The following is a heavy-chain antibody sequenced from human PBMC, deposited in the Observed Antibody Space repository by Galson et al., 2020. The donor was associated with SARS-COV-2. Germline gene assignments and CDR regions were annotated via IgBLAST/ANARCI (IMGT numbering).Heavy chain of an antibody. CDR2: LSYDGSNK. D-gene: IGHD3-9*01. V-gene: IGHV3-30*03. J-gene: IGHJ4*02. CDR1: GFTFSSYG. Sequence: GGSLRLSCAASGFTFSSYGMNWVRQAPGKGLEWVAVLSYDGSNKYYADSVKGRFTISRDNSKNTLYLQMNSLRAEDTAVYYCATGALRYFDWLLPDNVDYWGQGTLVTVSS. CDR3: ATGALRYFDWLLPDNVDY.